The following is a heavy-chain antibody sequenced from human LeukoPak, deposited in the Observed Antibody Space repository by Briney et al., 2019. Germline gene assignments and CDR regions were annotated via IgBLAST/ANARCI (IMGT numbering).Heavy chain of an antibody. V-gene: IGHV4-4*09. CDR1: GGSIGDFY. CDR3: GRHVKVSGEPYYRWFDP. CDR2: IHTSGST. J-gene: IGHJ5*02. Sequence: PSETLSLTCTVSGGSIGDFYWSWLRQPPGKGLEWIAYIHTSGSTNYNPSPKSRVTISVDTSKNQFSLKLSSVTAADTAVYYCGRHVKVSGEPYYRWFDPWGQGTLVSVFS. D-gene: IGHD1-14*01.